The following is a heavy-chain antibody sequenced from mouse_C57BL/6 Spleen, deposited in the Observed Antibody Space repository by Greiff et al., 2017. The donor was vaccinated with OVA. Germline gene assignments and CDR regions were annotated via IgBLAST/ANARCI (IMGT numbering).Heavy chain of an antibody. D-gene: IGHD1-1*01. CDR3: ARSLSYYGSSPDY. CDR1: GFTFSDYG. Sequence: DVQLQESGGGLVKPGGSLKLSCAASGFTFSDYGMHWVRQAPEKGLEWVAYISSGSSTIYYADTVKGRFTISRDNAKNTLFLQMTSLRSEDTAMYYCARSLSYYGSSPDYWGQGTTLTVSS. V-gene: IGHV5-17*01. CDR2: ISSGSSTI. J-gene: IGHJ2*01.